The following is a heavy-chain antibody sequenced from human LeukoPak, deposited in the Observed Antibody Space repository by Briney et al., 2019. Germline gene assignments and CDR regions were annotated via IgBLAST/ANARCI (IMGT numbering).Heavy chain of an antibody. CDR2: VYYDGTS. Sequence: PSETLSLTCTVSGGSINSHSYYWGWIRQPPGKGPEWIGSVYYDGTSYSNPSLQSRAAVFVDTSRDQFSLDLSFVTAADTALYYCVRHVSTNTGYFDSCGQGTLVSVSS. CDR1: GGSINSHSYY. V-gene: IGHV4-39*01. J-gene: IGHJ4*02. CDR3: VRHVSTNTGYFDS. D-gene: IGHD5-24*01.